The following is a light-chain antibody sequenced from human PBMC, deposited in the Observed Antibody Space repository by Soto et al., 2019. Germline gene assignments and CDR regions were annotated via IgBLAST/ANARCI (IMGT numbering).Light chain of an antibody. Sequence: DIQLTQSPAFLSASVGDRVSITCRASQDIGSYLAWYQQKSGKAPKLLIHTASTLQTGVPFRFSGSGSGTEFTLTISSLQPEDFATYYCLQHNSYPLTFGGGTKVEIK. CDR2: TAS. CDR3: LQHNSYPLT. J-gene: IGKJ4*01. CDR1: QDIGSY. V-gene: IGKV1-9*01.